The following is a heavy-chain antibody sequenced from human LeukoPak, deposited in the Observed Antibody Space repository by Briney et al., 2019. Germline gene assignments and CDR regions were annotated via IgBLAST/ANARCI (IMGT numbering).Heavy chain of an antibody. CDR2: IYYSGST. J-gene: IGHJ5*02. D-gene: IGHD6-6*01. CDR1: GGSISSGGYY. Sequence: TSETLSLTCTVSGGSISSGGYYWSWIRQHPGKGLEWIGYIYYSGSTYYNPSLKSRVTISVDTSKNQFSLKLSPVTAADTAVYYCAREYSSSSCFDPWGQGTLVTVSS. CDR3: AREYSSSSCFDP. V-gene: IGHV4-31*03.